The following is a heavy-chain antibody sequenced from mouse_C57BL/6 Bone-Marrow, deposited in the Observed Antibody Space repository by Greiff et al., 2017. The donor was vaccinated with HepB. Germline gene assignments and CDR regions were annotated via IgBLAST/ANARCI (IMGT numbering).Heavy chain of an antibody. CDR3: ARERGKNPYYYGSYWYFDV. D-gene: IGHD1-1*01. CDR1: GISITTGNYR. J-gene: IGHJ1*03. CDR2: IYYSGTI. V-gene: IGHV3-5*01. Sequence: EVKLMESGPGLVKPSQTVFLTCTVTGISITTGNYRWSWIRQFPGNKLEWIGYIYYSGTITYNPSLTSRTTITRDTPKNQFFLEMNSLTAEDTATYYCARERGKNPYYYGSYWYFDVWGTGTTVTVSS.